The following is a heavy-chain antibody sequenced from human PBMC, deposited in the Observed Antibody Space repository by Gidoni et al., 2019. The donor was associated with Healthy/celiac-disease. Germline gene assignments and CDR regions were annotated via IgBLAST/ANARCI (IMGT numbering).Heavy chain of an antibody. Sequence: EVQLVESGGGLVQPGGSLRLSCAASGFTVSSNYMSWVRQAPGKGLEWVSVIYSGGSTYYADSVKGRFTISRHNSKTTLYLQMNSLRAEDTAVYYCASAVIYDSSGYPYSAFDIWGQGTMVTVSS. CDR3: ASAVIYDSSGYPYSAFDI. V-gene: IGHV3-53*04. CDR1: GFTVSSNY. CDR2: IYSGGST. J-gene: IGHJ3*02. D-gene: IGHD3-22*01.